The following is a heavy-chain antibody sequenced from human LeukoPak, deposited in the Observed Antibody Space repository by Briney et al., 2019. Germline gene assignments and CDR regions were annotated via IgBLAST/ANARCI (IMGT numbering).Heavy chain of an antibody. J-gene: IGHJ6*03. CDR2: IYSGGST. CDR1: GFTVSSNY. Sequence: GGSLRLSCAASGFTVSSNYMSWVRQAPGKGLEWVSVIYSGGSTYYADSVKGRFTISRDNSKNPLYLQMNSLRAEDTAVYYCATFRGRNYYYYYYMDVWGKGTTVTISS. D-gene: IGHD3-10*01. CDR3: ATFRGRNYYYYYYMDV. V-gene: IGHV3-53*01.